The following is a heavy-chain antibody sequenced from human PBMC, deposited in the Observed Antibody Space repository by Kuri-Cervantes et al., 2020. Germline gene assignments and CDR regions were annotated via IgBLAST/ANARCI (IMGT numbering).Heavy chain of an antibody. J-gene: IGHJ4*02. CDR1: GGSFSGYY. CDR2: IYHSWST. V-gene: IGHV4-34*01. Sequence: SLTLSLPCAVCGGSFSGYYWSWIRQPPGKGLEWIGSIYHSWSTYYNPSLKRRVTISVDNSKNQISLKLSTVTAADTAVYYCAGYLDDSSGSYGYWGQGTLVTVSS. D-gene: IGHD3-22*01. CDR3: AGYLDDSSGSYGY.